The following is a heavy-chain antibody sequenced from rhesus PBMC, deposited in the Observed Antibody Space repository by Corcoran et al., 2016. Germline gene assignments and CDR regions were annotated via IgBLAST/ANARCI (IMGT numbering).Heavy chain of an antibody. CDR2: ILPLVGVT. Sequence: QVQLVQSGAEVKKPGASVKVSCKASGFTFGSYAISWVRQAPGQGLEWMGVILPLVGVTNYAEKFQGRVTITADTSTSTAYMELSSLRSEDTAVYYCARGVWFGIAAAGIVLDAFDFWGQGLRVTVSS. D-gene: IGHD6-25*01. CDR1: GFTFGSYA. CDR3: ARGVWFGIAAAGIVLDAFDF. V-gene: IGHV1-198*02. J-gene: IGHJ3*01.